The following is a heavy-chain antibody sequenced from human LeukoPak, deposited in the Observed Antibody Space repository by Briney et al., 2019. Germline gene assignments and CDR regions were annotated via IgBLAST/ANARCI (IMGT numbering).Heavy chain of an antibody. J-gene: IGHJ4*02. D-gene: IGHD3-10*01. CDR2: IYYSGST. Sequence: SETLSLTCTVSGGSISSSSYYWGWIRQPPGKGLEWIGSIYYSGSTYYNPSLKSRVTISVDTSKNQFSLKLSSVTAADTAVYYCARGEGPVGPYGSGSYQIDYWGQGTLVTVSS. CDR1: GGSISSSSYY. CDR3: ARGEGPVGPYGSGSYQIDY. V-gene: IGHV4-39*01.